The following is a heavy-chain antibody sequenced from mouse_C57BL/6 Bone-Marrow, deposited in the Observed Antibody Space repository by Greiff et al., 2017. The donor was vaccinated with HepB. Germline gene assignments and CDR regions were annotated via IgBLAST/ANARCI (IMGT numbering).Heavy chain of an antibody. D-gene: IGHD2-3*01. J-gene: IGHJ2*01. Sequence: QVQLKQSGAELARPGASVKLSCKASGYTFTSYGISWVKQRTGQGLEWIGEIYPRSGNTYYNEKFKGKATLTADKSSSTAYMELRSLTSEDSAVYLCARGGWLLLFDYWGQGTTLTVSS. CDR1: GYTFTSYG. CDR2: IYPRSGNT. V-gene: IGHV1-81*01. CDR3: ARGGWLLLFDY.